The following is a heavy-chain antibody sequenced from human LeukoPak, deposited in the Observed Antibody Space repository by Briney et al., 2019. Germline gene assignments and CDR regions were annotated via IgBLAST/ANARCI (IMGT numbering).Heavy chain of an antibody. CDR3: ARDHLLFRQPPNWFDP. CDR2: INSNNGDT. J-gene: IGHJ5*02. V-gene: IGHV1-2*02. D-gene: IGHD1-14*01. CDR1: GYTFTGYY. Sequence: ASVKVSCKATGYTFTGYYMQWVRQAPGQGLEWMGWINSNNGDTNYAQKFQDRVTMTSDTSISTAYMELSRLRSDDTAVYYCARDHLLFRQPPNWFDPWGQGTLVTVSS.